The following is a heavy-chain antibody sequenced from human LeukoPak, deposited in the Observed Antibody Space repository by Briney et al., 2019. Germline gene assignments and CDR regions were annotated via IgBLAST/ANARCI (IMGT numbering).Heavy chain of an antibody. CDR3: AREGNYYDSSGYLIPGYFQH. CDR1: GGSISSYY. Sequence: KPSETLSLTCTVSGGSISSYYWSWFRQPPGKGLEWIGYIYYSGSTNHNPSLRSRVTISVDTSKNQFPLKLSSVTAADTAVYYCAREGNYYDSSGYLIPGYFQHWGQGTLVTVSS. J-gene: IGHJ1*01. CDR2: IYYSGST. V-gene: IGHV4-59*01. D-gene: IGHD3-22*01.